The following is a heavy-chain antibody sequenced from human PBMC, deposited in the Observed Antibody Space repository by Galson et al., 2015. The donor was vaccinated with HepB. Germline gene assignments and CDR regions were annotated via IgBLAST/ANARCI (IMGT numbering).Heavy chain of an antibody. CDR1: GGSITSYY. D-gene: IGHD2-15*01. V-gene: IGHV4-4*07. Sequence: SETLSLTCTVSGGSITSYYWNWIRQPAGKGLEWIGHIYPTGITTYNPSLKSRVAMSVDTSRNQFSLNLISVTAADTAVYYCARHSGRLASGYYYYYYMDVWGKGTTVTVSS. J-gene: IGHJ6*03. CDR2: IYPTGIT. CDR3: ARHSGRLASGYYYYYYMDV.